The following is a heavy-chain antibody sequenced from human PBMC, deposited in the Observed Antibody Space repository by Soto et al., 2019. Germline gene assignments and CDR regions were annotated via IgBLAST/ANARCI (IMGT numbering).Heavy chain of an antibody. CDR3: AKAVVPAAIYYYYMDV. J-gene: IGHJ6*03. CDR1: GFTFSSYA. CDR2: ISGSGGST. Sequence: GGSLRLSCAASGFTFSSYAMSWVRQAPGKGLEWVSAISGSGGSTYYADSVKGRFTISRDNSKNLLYLQMNSLRAEDTAVYYCAKAVVPAAIYYYYMDVWGKGTTVTVSS. D-gene: IGHD2-2*01. V-gene: IGHV3-23*01.